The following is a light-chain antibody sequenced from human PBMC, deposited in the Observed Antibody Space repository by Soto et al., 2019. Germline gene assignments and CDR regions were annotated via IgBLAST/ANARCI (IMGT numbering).Light chain of an antibody. CDR1: RSNIGSNN. J-gene: IGLJ3*02. V-gene: IGLV1-44*01. CDR2: SNN. Sequence: QSVLTQPPSASGTPGQRVTISCSGSRSNIGSNNVNWYQQLPGTAPKLLIYSNNQRPSGVPDRFSGSKSGTSASLAISGLQSEDEAEYYCAVWDDSLNGWVFGGGTKVTVL. CDR3: AVWDDSLNGWV.